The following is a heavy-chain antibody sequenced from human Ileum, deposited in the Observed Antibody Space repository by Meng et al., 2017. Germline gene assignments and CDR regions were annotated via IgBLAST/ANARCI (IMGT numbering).Heavy chain of an antibody. Sequence: QVQLQESGPGLVEPSGTLSLTCTVSGGSISSSFYWSWVRQSPGKGLEWIGQIYLAGSPNYNPSLESRVTISVDKSKNQFSLRLTSVTAADTVIFYCVRHGGKYFDSWGQGTLVTVSS. CDR2: IYLAGSP. D-gene: IGHD2-15*01. CDR3: VRHGGKYFDS. J-gene: IGHJ4*02. V-gene: IGHV4-4*02. CDR1: GGSISSSFY.